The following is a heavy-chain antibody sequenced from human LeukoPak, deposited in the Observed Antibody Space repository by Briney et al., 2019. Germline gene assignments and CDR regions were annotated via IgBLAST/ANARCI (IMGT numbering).Heavy chain of an antibody. D-gene: IGHD3-9*01. CDR1: GFTFSSYW. J-gene: IGHJ4*02. V-gene: IGHV3-74*01. CDR3: ARDGHSYTSSYYDILTGYYGGREYFDY. CDR2: INSDGSST. Sequence: SGGSLRLSCAASGFTFSSYWMHWVRQAPGKGLVWVSRINSDGSSTSYADSVKGRFTISRDNAKNSLYLQMNSLRAEDTAVYYCARDGHSYTSSYYDILTGYYGGREYFDYWGQGTLVTVSS.